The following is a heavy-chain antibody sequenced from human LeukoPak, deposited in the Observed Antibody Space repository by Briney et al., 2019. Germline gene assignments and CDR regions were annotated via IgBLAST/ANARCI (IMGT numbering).Heavy chain of an antibody. CDR2: IRQGGGEK. Sequence: GGSLRLSCAVSGFTFTDYWMNRVRQAPGKGLEWVASIRQGGGEKSYVDSVKGRFTISRDNTKSSLYLQINSLRAEDTAVYYCARDGTAAGLYFDLWGQGTLVTVFS. V-gene: IGHV3-7*01. CDR3: ARDGTAAGLYFDL. CDR1: GFTFTDYW. J-gene: IGHJ4*01. D-gene: IGHD6-13*01.